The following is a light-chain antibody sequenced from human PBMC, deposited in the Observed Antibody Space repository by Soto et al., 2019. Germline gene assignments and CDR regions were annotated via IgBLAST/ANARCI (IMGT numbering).Light chain of an antibody. V-gene: IGKV3-20*01. CDR3: QQYGSSAWT. Sequence: EIVLTQSPGTLSLSPGERATLSCRASQSVSSSHLAWYQQKPGQAPRLLIYGASSRATGTPDRFSGSGSGTDFTLTISRLEPEDFAVYYCQQYGSSAWTFGQGTKVDIK. CDR1: QSVSSSH. CDR2: GAS. J-gene: IGKJ1*01.